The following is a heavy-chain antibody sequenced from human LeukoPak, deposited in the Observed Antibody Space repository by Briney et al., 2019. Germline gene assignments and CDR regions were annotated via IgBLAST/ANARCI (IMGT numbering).Heavy chain of an antibody. CDR2: FYYIGST. D-gene: IGHD6-19*01. J-gene: IGHJ4*02. CDR3: ARTYSSGSSPDY. V-gene: IGHV4-39*01. Sequence: PSETLSLTCTVSGGSISSSSSFWAWIRQPPGKGLEWIGSFYYIGSTYYNPSLKSRVTISVDTSKNQLSLKLNSVTAADTAVYYCARTYSSGSSPDYWGQGTLVTVSS. CDR1: GGSISSSSSF.